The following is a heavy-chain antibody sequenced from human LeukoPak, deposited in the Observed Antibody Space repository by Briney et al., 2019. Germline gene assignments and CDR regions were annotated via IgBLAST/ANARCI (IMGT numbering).Heavy chain of an antibody. D-gene: IGHD1-26*01. CDR2: ISYDGSNK. CDR3: ARDRGRYSGKEIDY. V-gene: IGHV3-30*04. Sequence: GGSLRLSCAASGFTFSSYAMHWVRQAPGKGLEWVAVISYDGSNKYYADSVKGRFTISRDNSKNTLYLQMNSPRAEDTAVYYCARDRGRYSGKEIDYWGQGTLVTVSS. CDR1: GFTFSSYA. J-gene: IGHJ4*02.